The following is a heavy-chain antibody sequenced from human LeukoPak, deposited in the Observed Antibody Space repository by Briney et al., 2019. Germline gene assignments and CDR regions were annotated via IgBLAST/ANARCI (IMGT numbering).Heavy chain of an antibody. CDR3: ARDNYAGANWFDP. CDR2: IIPIFGTA. V-gene: IGHV1-69*05. CDR1: GGTFCSYA. Sequence: SFMVSSKASGGTFCSYAFSGGGQAPGQGLEWLGGIIPIFGTANYAQKFQGRVTITTDESTSTAYMELSSLRSEDTAVYYCARDNYAGANWFDPWGQGTLVTVSS. J-gene: IGHJ5*02. D-gene: IGHD1-7*01.